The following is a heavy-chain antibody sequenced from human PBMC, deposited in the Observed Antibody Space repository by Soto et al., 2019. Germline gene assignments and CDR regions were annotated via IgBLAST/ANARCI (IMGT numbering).Heavy chain of an antibody. Sequence: SVKVSCKASGGTFNTYTINWLRQAPGRGLEWVGQVVPMYDSVNYAETFQGRVTITVDKSTNTAYMELTSLRSQDTALYFCASWRSYSGSYCFDYWGQGTLVTVSS. D-gene: IGHD1-26*01. CDR2: VVPMYDSV. CDR1: GGTFNTYT. CDR3: ASWRSYSGSYCFDY. J-gene: IGHJ4*02. V-gene: IGHV1-69*06.